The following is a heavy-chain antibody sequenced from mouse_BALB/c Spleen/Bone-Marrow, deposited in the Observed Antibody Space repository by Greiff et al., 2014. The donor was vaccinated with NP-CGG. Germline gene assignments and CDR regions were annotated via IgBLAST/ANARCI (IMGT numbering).Heavy chain of an antibody. CDR2: INPSSGYT. V-gene: IGHV1-4*01. D-gene: IGHD2-14*01. CDR3: ARYRYDWYFDV. CDR1: GYTFTSYT. J-gene: IGHJ1*01. Sequence: LVESGAELARPGASVKMSCKASGYTFTSYTMHWVKQRPGQGLEWIGYINPSSGYTNYNQKFKDKATLTADKSSSTAYMQLSSLTSEDSAVYYCARYRYDWYFDVWSAGTTVTVSS.